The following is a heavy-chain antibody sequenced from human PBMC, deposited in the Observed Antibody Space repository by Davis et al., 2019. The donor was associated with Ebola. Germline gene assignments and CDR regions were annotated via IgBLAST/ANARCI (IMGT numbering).Heavy chain of an antibody. V-gene: IGHV3-33*01. Sequence: LSLTCAASGFTFSSYGMHWVRQAPGKGLEWVAVIWYDGSNKYYADSVKGRFTISRDNSKNTLYLQMNSLRAEDTAVYYCARDSPYSKHNWFDPWGQGTLVTVSS. CDR2: IWYDGSNK. CDR3: ARDSPYSKHNWFDP. J-gene: IGHJ5*02. D-gene: IGHD4-11*01. CDR1: GFTFSSYG.